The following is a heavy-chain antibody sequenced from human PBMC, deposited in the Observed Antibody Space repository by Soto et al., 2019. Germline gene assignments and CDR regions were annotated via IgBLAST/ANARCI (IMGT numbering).Heavy chain of an antibody. V-gene: IGHV3-23*01. J-gene: IGHJ1*01. CDR1: GFTFSSYA. CDR2: ISGSGGST. CDR3: AKVPRGPFAEYFQH. Sequence: LILSCAASGFTFSSYAMSWVRQAPGKGLEWVSAISGSGGSTYYADSVKGRFTISRDNSKNTLYLQMNSLRAEDTAVYYCAKVPRGPFAEYFQHWGQGTLVTVSS. D-gene: IGHD2-15*01.